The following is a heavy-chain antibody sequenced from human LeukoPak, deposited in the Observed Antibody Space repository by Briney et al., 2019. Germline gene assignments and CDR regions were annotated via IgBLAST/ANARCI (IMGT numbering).Heavy chain of an antibody. CDR3: ARTRIRIRYCSGGSCHYYFDY. D-gene: IGHD2-15*01. V-gene: IGHV4-39*07. J-gene: IGHJ4*02. CDR1: GGSISSGDYY. CDR2: INHSGST. Sequence: PSETLSLTCTVSGGSISSGDYYWSWIRQPPGKGLEWIGEINHSGSTNYNPSLKSRVTISVDTSKNQFSLKLSSVTAADTAVYYCARTRIRIRYCSGGSCHYYFDYWGQGTLVTVSS.